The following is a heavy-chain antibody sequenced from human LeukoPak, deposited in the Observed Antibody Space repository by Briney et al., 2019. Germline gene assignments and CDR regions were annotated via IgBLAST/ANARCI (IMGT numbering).Heavy chain of an antibody. CDR3: ARDLFWIAAANTNNNAFDI. D-gene: IGHD6-13*01. J-gene: IGHJ3*02. V-gene: IGHV4-30-4*07. CDR1: GVSVSSGGYA. CDR2: IYNRGIT. Sequence: SQTLSLTCVVSGVSVSSGGYAWSWLRQPPGKGLEWIVYIYNRGITYFNPSLKSRTSISVDTSKNQFSLKLSSVTAADTAVYYCARDLFWIAAANTNNNAFDIWGQGTMVTVSS.